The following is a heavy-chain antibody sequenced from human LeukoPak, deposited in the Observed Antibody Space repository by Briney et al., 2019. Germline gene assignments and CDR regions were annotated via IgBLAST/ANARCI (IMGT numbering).Heavy chain of an antibody. J-gene: IGHJ4*02. Sequence: ASVKVSCKASGYTFTGYYMHWVRQAPGQGLEWMGWINTNSGGTNYAQKFQGRVTMTRDTSISTAYMELSRLRSDDTAVYYCARDIRTGLDYYDSSGYYPHYFDYWGQGTLVTVSS. CDR2: INTNSGGT. D-gene: IGHD3-22*01. CDR1: GYTFTGYY. CDR3: ARDIRTGLDYYDSSGYYPHYFDY. V-gene: IGHV1-2*02.